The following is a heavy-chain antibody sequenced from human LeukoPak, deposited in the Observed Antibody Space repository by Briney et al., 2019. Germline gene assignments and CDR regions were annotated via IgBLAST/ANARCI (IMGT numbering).Heavy chain of an antibody. J-gene: IGHJ5*02. V-gene: IGHV3-21*01. CDR2: ISTSSSYI. CDR1: GFTFSSYS. CDR3: ARDPAQPMSHSILLWFGELSGFPADNWFDP. D-gene: IGHD3-10*01. Sequence: GGSLRLSCAASGFTFSSYSMNWVRQAPGKGLEWVSSISTSSSYIYYADSVKGRFTISRDNAKNSLYLQMNSLRAEDTAVYYCARDPAQPMSHSILLWFGELSGFPADNWFDPWGQGTLVTVSS.